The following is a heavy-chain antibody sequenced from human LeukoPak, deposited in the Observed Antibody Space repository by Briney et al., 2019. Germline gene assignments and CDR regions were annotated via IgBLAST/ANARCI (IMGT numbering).Heavy chain of an antibody. D-gene: IGHD4-17*01. V-gene: IGHV1-18*01. Sequence: AASVEVSCKASGYTFTSYGISWVRQAPGQGLEWMGWISAYNGNTNYAQKLQGRVTMTTDTSTSTAYMELRSLRSDDTAVYYCARVYGDLLQYYYYYYMDVWGKGTTVTVSS. CDR3: ARVYGDLLQYYYYYYMDV. J-gene: IGHJ6*03. CDR1: GYTFTSYG. CDR2: ISAYNGNT.